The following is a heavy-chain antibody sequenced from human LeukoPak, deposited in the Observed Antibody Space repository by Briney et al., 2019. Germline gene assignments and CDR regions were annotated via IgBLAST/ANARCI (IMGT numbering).Heavy chain of an antibody. J-gene: IGHJ6*03. CDR2: IYSGGST. CDR3: ARVVDTAQDSMDV. D-gene: IGHD5-18*01. CDR1: GFTASSNY. V-gene: IGHV3-53*01. Sequence: GGSLRLSCAASGFTASSNYMSWVRQAPGKGLEWGSVIYSGGSTYYAASVKGRFTISRDNSKNTPYLQMNSLRAEDTAVYYCARVVDTAQDSMDVWGKGTTVTVSS.